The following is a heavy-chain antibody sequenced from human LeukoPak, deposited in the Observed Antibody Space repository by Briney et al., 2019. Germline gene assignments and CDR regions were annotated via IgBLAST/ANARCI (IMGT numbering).Heavy chain of an antibody. CDR2: IIPIFGIA. V-gene: IGHV1-69*04. J-gene: IGHJ4*02. D-gene: IGHD5-24*01. CDR1: GGTFSSYA. Sequence: ASVKVSCKASGGTFSSYAISWVRQAPGQGLEWMGRIIPIFGIANYAQKFQGRVTITADKSTSTAYMELSSLRSEDTAVYYCAREAIRDGYQTGYWGQGTLVTVSS. CDR3: AREAIRDGYQTGY.